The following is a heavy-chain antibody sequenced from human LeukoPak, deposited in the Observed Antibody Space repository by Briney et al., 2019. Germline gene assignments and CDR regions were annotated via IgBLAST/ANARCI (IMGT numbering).Heavy chain of an antibody. CDR3: ARLTRSGHADY. CDR1: GGSISSYY. V-gene: IGHV4-59*08. CDR2: IYYSGST. J-gene: IGHJ4*02. Sequence: SETLSLTCTVSGGSISSYYWSWIRQPPGKGLEWIGYIYYSGSTNYNPSLKSRVTISVDTSKNQFSLKLSPVTAADTAVYYCARLTRSGHADYWGQGTLVTVSS. D-gene: IGHD2-15*01.